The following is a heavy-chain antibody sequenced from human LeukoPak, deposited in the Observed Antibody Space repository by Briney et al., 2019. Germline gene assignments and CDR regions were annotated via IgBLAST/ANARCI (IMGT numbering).Heavy chain of an antibody. V-gene: IGHV3-53*01. D-gene: IGHD6-13*01. CDR3: AGADIAAADNFDY. Sequence: GGSLRLSCAASGFTVSSNYMSWVRQAPGKGLEWVSVIYSGGSTYYADSVKGRFTISRDNSENTLYLQMNSLRAEDTAVYYCAGADIAAADNFDYWGQGTLVTVSS. J-gene: IGHJ4*02. CDR2: IYSGGST. CDR1: GFTVSSNY.